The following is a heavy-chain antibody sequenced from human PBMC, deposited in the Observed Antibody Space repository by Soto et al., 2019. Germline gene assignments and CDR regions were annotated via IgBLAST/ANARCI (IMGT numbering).Heavy chain of an antibody. CDR3: ARMGGLVEVGPAGFAY. CDR2: IYSGGST. D-gene: IGHD1-26*01. J-gene: IGHJ4*02. V-gene: IGHV3-66*01. CDR1: GFTISNDY. Sequence: EVQLVESGGGLVQPGGSLRLSCAASGFTISNDYMSWVRQAPGKGLEWVSVIYSGGSTYYADSVKGRFTISRDNAKNTLFLQMNSLRAEDTAVFYCARMGGLVEVGPAGFAYWGQGTLVTVSS.